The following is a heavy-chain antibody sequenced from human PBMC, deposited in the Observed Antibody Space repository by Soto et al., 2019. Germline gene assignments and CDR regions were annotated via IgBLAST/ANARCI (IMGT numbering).Heavy chain of an antibody. Sequence: GGSLRLSCAASGFTFSSYGMHWVRQAPGKGLEWVAVISYDGSNKYYADSWKGRFTISRDNSKNTLYLQMNSLRAEDTAVYYCAKISVSSKRKPDYSNYGGDYWGQGTLVTVSS. V-gene: IGHV3-30*18. D-gene: IGHD4-4*01. CDR3: AKISVSSKRKPDYSNYGGDY. J-gene: IGHJ4*02. CDR2: ISYDGSNK. CDR1: GFTFSSYG.